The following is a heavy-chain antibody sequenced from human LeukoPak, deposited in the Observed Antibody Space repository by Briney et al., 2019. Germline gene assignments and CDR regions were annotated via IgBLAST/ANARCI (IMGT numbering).Heavy chain of an antibody. D-gene: IGHD3-3*01. Sequence: GGSLRLSCAASGFTFSRYWIHWVRQAPGKGLEWVSRINPDGSTTTYADSVKGRFTISRDNAKNTVYLQMNSLRAEDTAVYYCARTTILEWLPRDYFDYWGQGTLVTVSS. J-gene: IGHJ4*02. CDR2: INPDGSTT. CDR1: GFTFSRYW. V-gene: IGHV3-74*01. CDR3: ARTTILEWLPRDYFDY.